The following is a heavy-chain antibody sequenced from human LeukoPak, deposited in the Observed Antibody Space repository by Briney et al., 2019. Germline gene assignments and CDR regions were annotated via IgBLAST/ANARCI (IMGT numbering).Heavy chain of an antibody. J-gene: IGHJ4*02. Sequence: EASVKVSCKASGYTFTGYYMHWVRQAPGQGLEWMGCINPNSGGTNYAQKFQGRVTMTRDTSISTAYMELSRLRSDDTAVYYCARDLGSGSYGTDYWGQGTLVTVSS. CDR1: GYTFTGYY. CDR2: INPNSGGT. CDR3: ARDLGSGSYGTDY. D-gene: IGHD3-10*01. V-gene: IGHV1-2*02.